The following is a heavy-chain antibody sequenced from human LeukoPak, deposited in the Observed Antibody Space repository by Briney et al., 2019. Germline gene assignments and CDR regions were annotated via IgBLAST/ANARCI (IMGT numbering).Heavy chain of an antibody. Sequence: GGSLRLSCAASGLTFSSYSMNWVRQAPGKGLEWVSSISSSSSYIYYADSVKGRFTISRDNAKNSLYLQMNSLRAEDTAVYYCARDCRSTSCYEGAFDIWGQGTMVTVSS. CDR3: ARDCRSTSCYEGAFDI. CDR2: ISSSSSYI. J-gene: IGHJ3*02. D-gene: IGHD2-2*01. CDR1: GLTFSSYS. V-gene: IGHV3-21*01.